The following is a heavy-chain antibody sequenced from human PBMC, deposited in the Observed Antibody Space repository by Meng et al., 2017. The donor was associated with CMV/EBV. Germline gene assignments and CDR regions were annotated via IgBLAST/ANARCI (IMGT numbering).Heavy chain of an antibody. CDR2: ISYDGSNK. D-gene: IGHD3-22*01. Sequence: GGSLRLSCAASGFTFSSYAMHWVRQAPGKGLEWVAVISYDGSNKYYADSVKGRFTISRDNSKNTLYLQMNSLRAEDTAVYYCVRSGYYFDYWGQGTLVTVS. V-gene: IGHV3-30*04. CDR1: GFTFSSYA. J-gene: IGHJ4*02. CDR3: VRSGYYFDY.